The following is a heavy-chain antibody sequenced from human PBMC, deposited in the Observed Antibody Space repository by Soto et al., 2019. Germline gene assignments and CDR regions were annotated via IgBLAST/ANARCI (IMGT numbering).Heavy chain of an antibody. V-gene: IGHV1-18*01. CDR1: GYTFTNYG. Sequence: QGQLVQSGAEVKKPGASVKVSCKASGYTFTNYGISWVRQALGQGLEWMGWINAYNGNTKYAQKLQGRVTMTTDTSTSTAYMELRSLRSDDTAVYYCARDQAMAQFDFWGQGTLVTVSS. J-gene: IGHJ4*02. CDR2: INAYNGNT. CDR3: ARDQAMAQFDF. D-gene: IGHD5-18*01.